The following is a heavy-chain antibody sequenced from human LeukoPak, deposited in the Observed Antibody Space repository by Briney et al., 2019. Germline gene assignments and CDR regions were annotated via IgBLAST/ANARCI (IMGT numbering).Heavy chain of an antibody. J-gene: IGHJ6*02. V-gene: IGHV3-7*04. CDR2: IKQDGSEK. CDR3: ARELVRGVIWYYYYGMDV. Sequence: PGGSLRLSCAASGFTFSNYWMSWVRQAPGKGLEWVANIKQDGSEKYYVDSVKGRFTISRDNAKKSLYLQMNSLRAEDTAVYYCARELVRGVIWYYYYGMDVWGQGTTVTVSS. D-gene: IGHD3-10*01. CDR1: GFTFSNYW.